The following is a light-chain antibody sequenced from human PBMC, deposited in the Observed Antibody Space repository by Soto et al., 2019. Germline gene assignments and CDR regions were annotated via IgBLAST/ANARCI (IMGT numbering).Light chain of an antibody. CDR2: DAY. J-gene: IGKJ4*01. CDR3: QQYGTSPHLT. Sequence: DIVLTQSPGTLSLPPGERAALSCRASQSVGYNFVAWYQQKLGQAPRLLIYDAYRRATGIPDRFSGSGSGTDFTLTISRLDPEDFGVYYCQQYGTSPHLTFGGGTRVEIK. V-gene: IGKV3-20*01. CDR1: QSVGYNF.